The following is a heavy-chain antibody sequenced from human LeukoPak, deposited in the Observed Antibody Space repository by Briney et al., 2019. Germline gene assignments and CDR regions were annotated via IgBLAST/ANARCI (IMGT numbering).Heavy chain of an antibody. D-gene: IGHD6-19*01. CDR1: GFTFSSYS. Sequence: PGGSLRLSCAASGFTFSSYSMNWVRQAPGKGLEWVSSISDSGGSTYYADSVKGRFTISRDNSKNTLFLQMKSLRADDTAVYYCAKDLFTSGWYRFDPWGQGTLVTVSS. J-gene: IGHJ5*02. V-gene: IGHV3-23*01. CDR2: ISDSGGST. CDR3: AKDLFTSGWYRFDP.